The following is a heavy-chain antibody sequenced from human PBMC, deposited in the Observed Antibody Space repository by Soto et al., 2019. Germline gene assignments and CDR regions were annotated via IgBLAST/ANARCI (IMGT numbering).Heavy chain of an antibody. Sequence: PGGSLRLSCEASGFTFSNYTMHWVRQSPGRGLEWVSVVAFDGSNKYYADSVKGRFTISRDNSKNTLYLQMNSLRAEDTAVYYCARDLERVVVVAATGYFDYWGQGTLVTVSS. CDR2: VAFDGSNK. D-gene: IGHD2-15*01. CDR1: GFTFSNYT. V-gene: IGHV3-30-3*01. J-gene: IGHJ4*02. CDR3: ARDLERVVVVAATGYFDY.